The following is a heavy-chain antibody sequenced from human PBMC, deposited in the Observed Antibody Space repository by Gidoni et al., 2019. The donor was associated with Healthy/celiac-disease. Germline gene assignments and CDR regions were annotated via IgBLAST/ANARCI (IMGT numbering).Heavy chain of an antibody. CDR2: IFSNDEK. D-gene: IGHD2-2*01. J-gene: IGHJ5*02. CDR3: ARIGVVPAAHYGGGWFDP. Sequence: QVTLKESGPVLVKPTETLTLTCTVSGFSLSNARMGVSWIRQPPGKALEWLAHIFSNDEKSYSTSLKSRLTISKDTSKSQVVLTMTNMDPVDTATYYCARIGVVPAAHYGGGWFDPWGQGTLVTVSS. V-gene: IGHV2-26*01. CDR1: GFSLSNARMG.